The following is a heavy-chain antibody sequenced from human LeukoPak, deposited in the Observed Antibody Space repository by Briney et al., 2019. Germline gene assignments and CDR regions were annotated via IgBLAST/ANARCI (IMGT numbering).Heavy chain of an antibody. CDR3: ARILGYCSGGSCYHSRWYYFDY. Sequence: SETLSLTCTVSGGSISSSSYYWGWIRQPPGKGLEWIGSIYYSGSTYYNPSLKSRVTISVDTSKNQFSLKLSSVTAADTAVYHCARILGYCSGGSCYHSRWYYFDYWGQGTLVTVSS. D-gene: IGHD2-15*01. CDR2: IYYSGST. V-gene: IGHV4-39*01. CDR1: GGSISSSSYY. J-gene: IGHJ4*02.